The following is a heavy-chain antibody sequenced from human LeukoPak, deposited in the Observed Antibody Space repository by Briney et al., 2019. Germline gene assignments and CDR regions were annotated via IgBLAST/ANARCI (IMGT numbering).Heavy chain of an antibody. CDR2: INHSGST. D-gene: IGHD5-18*01. Sequence: SETLSLTCAVYGGSFSGYYWSWIRQPPGKGLEWIGEINHSGSTNYNPSLKSRVTISVDTSKNQFSLKLSSVTAADTAVYYCARDLNYGYAFDIWGQGTMVTVSS. CDR3: ARDLNYGYAFDI. J-gene: IGHJ3*02. V-gene: IGHV4-34*01. CDR1: GGSFSGYY.